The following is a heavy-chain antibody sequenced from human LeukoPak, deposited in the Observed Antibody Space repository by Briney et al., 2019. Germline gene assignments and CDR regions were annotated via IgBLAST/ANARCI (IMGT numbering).Heavy chain of an antibody. Sequence: GGSLRLSCAASGFTFSSYAMHWVRQAPGKGLEWVAVIPYDGSNKYYADSVKGRFTISRDNSKNTLYLQMNSLRAEDTAVYYCARGGFVMTTADFDYWGQGTLVTVSS. V-gene: IGHV3-30-3*01. D-gene: IGHD4-17*01. CDR1: GFTFSSYA. J-gene: IGHJ4*02. CDR2: IPYDGSNK. CDR3: ARGGFVMTTADFDY.